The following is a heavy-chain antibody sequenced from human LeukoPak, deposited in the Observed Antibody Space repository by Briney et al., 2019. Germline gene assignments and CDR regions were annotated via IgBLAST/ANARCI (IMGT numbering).Heavy chain of an antibody. J-gene: IGHJ6*02. CDR1: GGSISSGDFY. V-gene: IGHV4-30-4*01. CDR3: ARDRSTVDYYGLDV. CDR2: IYYSGIT. Sequence: SETLSLTCTVSGGSISSGDFYWSWIRQPPEKGLEYIGYIYYSGITFYNPSLRSRITISIDTSKNQFSLKLSSVTAADTAVYYCARDRSTVDYYGLDVWGQGTTVIVSS. D-gene: IGHD4-23*01.